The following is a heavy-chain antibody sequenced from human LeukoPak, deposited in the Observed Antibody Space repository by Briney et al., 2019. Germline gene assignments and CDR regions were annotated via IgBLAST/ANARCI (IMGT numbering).Heavy chain of an antibody. Sequence: TSETLSLTCTVSGGSISSSTYYWGWIRQPPGKGLEWIGSIYYSGSTYNNPSLKSRVTISVDTSKNQFSLKLSSVTAADTAVYYCARRPKWLTSYYFDYWGQGTLVTVSS. CDR3: ARRPKWLTSYYFDY. J-gene: IGHJ4*02. CDR1: GGSISSSTYY. V-gene: IGHV4-39*01. CDR2: IYYSGST. D-gene: IGHD6-19*01.